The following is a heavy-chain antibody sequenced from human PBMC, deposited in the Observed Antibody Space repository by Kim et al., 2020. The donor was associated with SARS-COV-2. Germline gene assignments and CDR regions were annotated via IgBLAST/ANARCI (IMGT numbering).Heavy chain of an antibody. Sequence: DPVKGRFTISRENSKNTLYLQMNSRRAEDTAVYYCAKDGLEWLVLSLSDYWGQGTLVTVSS. J-gene: IGHJ4*02. V-gene: IGHV3-23*01. D-gene: IGHD6-19*01. CDR3: AKDGLEWLVLSLSDY.